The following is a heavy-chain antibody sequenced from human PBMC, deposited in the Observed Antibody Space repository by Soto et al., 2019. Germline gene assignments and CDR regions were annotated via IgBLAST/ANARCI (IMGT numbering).Heavy chain of an antibody. CDR2: INEDGSEK. V-gene: IGHV3-7*01. CDR1: GFTFGNFW. J-gene: IGHJ5*02. CDR3: VRARGLARA. Sequence: PGGSLRLSCVTSGFTFGNFWLTWVRQAPGKGLEWVANINEDGSEKHYVDSVKGRFTISRDNAKNSVFLQMNSLRVEDTGVYFCVRARGLARAWGQGTLVTVSS. D-gene: IGHD3-10*01.